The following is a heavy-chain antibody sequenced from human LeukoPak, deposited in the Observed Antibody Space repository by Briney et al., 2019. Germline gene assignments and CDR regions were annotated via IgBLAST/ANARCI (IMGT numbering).Heavy chain of an antibody. CDR2: IWYDGSNK. Sequence: GSLRLSCAASGFXFSSYGMHWVRQAPGKGLEWVAVIWYDGSNKYYADSVKGRFTTSRDNSKNTLYLRMNSLRAEDTAVYYCARRYAQIFDYWGQGTLVTVSS. CDR3: ARRYAQIFDY. CDR1: GFXFSSYG. J-gene: IGHJ4*02. V-gene: IGHV3-33*01. D-gene: IGHD2-2*01.